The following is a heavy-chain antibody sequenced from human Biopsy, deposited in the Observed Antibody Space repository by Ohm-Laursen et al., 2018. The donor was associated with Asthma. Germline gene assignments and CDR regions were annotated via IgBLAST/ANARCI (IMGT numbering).Heavy chain of an antibody. V-gene: IGHV3-30*03. CDR3: ARQSGQDYGDSSGFDI. CDR2: VSPDGHNK. CDR1: GFVFSQCG. D-gene: IGHD3-22*01. J-gene: IGHJ3*02. Sequence: SLRLSCAASGFVFSQCGMHWVRQGPGKGLEWVALVSPDGHNKYYKDSVKGRLTISRDNSRNRLYLQINRLTVEDSAVYFCARQSGQDYGDSSGFDIWGQGTKVAVSS.